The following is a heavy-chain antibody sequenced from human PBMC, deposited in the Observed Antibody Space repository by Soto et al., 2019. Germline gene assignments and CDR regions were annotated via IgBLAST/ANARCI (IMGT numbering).Heavy chain of an antibody. CDR3: ARVVGALRHGFDP. D-gene: IGHD1-26*01. V-gene: IGHV1-18*01. Sequence: QVQLVQSGAEVKKPGASVKVSCKASGYTFTSYGISWVRQAPGQGLEWMGRISAYNGNTNYAQKLQGRVTMTPDTSTSTAYMELRSLRSVDTAVYYCARVVGALRHGFDPWGQANLVTVSS. CDR1: GYTFTSYG. CDR2: ISAYNGNT. J-gene: IGHJ5*02.